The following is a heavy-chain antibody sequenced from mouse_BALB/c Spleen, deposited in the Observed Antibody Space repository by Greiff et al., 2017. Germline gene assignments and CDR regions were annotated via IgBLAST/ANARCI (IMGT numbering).Heavy chain of an antibody. CDR3: ARGGQVSPYYYAMDY. CDR1: GYTFTSYT. V-gene: IGHV1-4*02. Sequence: QVQLQQSAAELARPGASVKMSCKASGYTFTSYTMHWVKQRPGQGLEWIGYINPSSGYTEYNQKFKDKTTLTADKSSSTAYMQLSSLTSEDSAVYYCARGGQVSPYYYAMDYWGQGTSVTVSS. CDR2: INPSSGYT. J-gene: IGHJ4*01.